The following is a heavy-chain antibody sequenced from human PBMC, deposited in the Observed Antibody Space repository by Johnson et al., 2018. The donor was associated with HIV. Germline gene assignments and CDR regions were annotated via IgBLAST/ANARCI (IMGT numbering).Heavy chain of an antibody. CDR3: AREGYYDSSGYYGAFDM. CDR1: GFVVNDNY. CDR2: LYSGGSR. D-gene: IGHD3-22*01. Sequence: EVQLVESGGGLVQPGGSLRLSCTASGFVVNDNYMTWVRQAPGKGLEWVSVLYSGGSRYYADSVKGRFIISRDNSKNTLYLQLNSLRPEDTAVYYCAREGYYDSSGYYGAFDMWGQGTMVTVSS. V-gene: IGHV3-66*02. J-gene: IGHJ3*02.